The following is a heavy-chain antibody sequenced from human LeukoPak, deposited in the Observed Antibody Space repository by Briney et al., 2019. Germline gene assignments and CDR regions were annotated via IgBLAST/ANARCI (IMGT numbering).Heavy chain of an antibody. CDR3: ARGDSSRTYFDY. CDR2: FYSGDTT. CDR1: GFTVSSTY. D-gene: IGHD6-13*01. V-gene: IGHV3-66*01. Sequence: AGGSLRLSCAASGFTVSSTYMSWVRQAPGKGLEWVSVFYSGDTTYYANSVEGRFTISRDNSKNMLYLQMNSLRAEDTAVYYCARGDSSRTYFDYWGQGTLVTVSS. J-gene: IGHJ4*02.